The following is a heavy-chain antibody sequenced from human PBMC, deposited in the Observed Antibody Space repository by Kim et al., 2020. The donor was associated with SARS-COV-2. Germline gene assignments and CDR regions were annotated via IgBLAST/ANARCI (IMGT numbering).Heavy chain of an antibody. J-gene: IGHJ4*02. Sequence: ASVKVSCKASGYTFTSYAMNWVRQAPGQGLEWMGWVNTNTGNPTYAQGFTGRFVFSLDTSVSTAYLQISSLKAEDTAVYYCARDSSIAVAWYYFDYWGQGTLATVSS. CDR2: VNTNTGNP. CDR3: ARDSSIAVAWYYFDY. CDR1: GYTFTSYA. D-gene: IGHD6-19*01. V-gene: IGHV7-4-1*02.